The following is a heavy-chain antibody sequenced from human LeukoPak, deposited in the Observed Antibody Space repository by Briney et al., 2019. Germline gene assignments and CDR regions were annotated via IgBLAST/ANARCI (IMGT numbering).Heavy chain of an antibody. V-gene: IGHV3-21*01. J-gene: IGHJ4*02. CDR1: GFTFSSYS. CDR2: ISSSSSYI. CDR3: ARGVVPAAMVDYFDY. Sequence: GGSLRLSCAASGFTFSSYSMSWVRQAPGKGLEWVSSISSSSSYIYYADSVKGRFTISRDNAKNSLYLQMNSLRAEDTAVYYCARGVVPAAMVDYFDYWSQGTLVTVSS. D-gene: IGHD2-2*01.